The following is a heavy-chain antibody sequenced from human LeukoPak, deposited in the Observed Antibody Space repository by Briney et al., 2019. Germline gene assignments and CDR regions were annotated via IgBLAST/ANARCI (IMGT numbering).Heavy chain of an antibody. V-gene: IGHV3-48*01. CDR3: ARDGFDFWSGYPTTVDY. Sequence: GGSLRLSCVASGFTFSSYRMNWVRQSPGMGLEWVSYISSSSNTIYYADSVKGRFTISRDNANNSLYLQMNSLRAEDTAVYYCARDGFDFWSGYPTTVDYWGQGTLVTVSS. CDR1: GFTFSSYR. CDR2: ISSSSNTI. D-gene: IGHD3-3*01. J-gene: IGHJ4*02.